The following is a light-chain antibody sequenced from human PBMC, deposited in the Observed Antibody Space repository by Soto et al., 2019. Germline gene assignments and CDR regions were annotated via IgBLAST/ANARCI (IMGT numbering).Light chain of an antibody. J-gene: IGLJ1*01. Sequence: QSVLTQPPSASGTPGQSITISCSGSSSNIGSNSVNWYQQFPGTAPKLLIYNNNQRPSGVPERFSGSKSGTSASLAISGLQSEEESDYYCAAWDDSLDGPIFGTGTKLTVL. CDR2: NNN. CDR3: AAWDDSLDGPI. V-gene: IGLV1-44*01. CDR1: SSNIGSNS.